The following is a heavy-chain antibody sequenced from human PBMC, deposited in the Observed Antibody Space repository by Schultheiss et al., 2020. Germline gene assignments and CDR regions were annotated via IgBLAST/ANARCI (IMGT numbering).Heavy chain of an antibody. V-gene: IGHV3-23*01. CDR1: GFSLSAYR. CDR2: ISGSGGST. J-gene: IGHJ4*02. CDR3: AKPSGYYDSSGYYQDFDY. D-gene: IGHD3-22*01. Sequence: GGSLRLSCTASGFSLSAYRMNWVRQAPGKGLEWVSAISGSGGSTYYADSVKGRFTISRDNSKNTLYLQMNSLRAEDTAVYYCAKPSGYYDSSGYYQDFDYWGQGTLVTVSS.